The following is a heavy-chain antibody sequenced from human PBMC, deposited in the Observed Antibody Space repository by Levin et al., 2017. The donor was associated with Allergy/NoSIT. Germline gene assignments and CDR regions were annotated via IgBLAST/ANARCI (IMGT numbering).Heavy chain of an antibody. CDR1: GGSFSGYY. CDR2: INHSGST. CDR3: ARGLYGILGYSSSWSGKTLNDY. D-gene: IGHD6-13*01. Sequence: PGGSLRLSCAVYGGSFSGYYWSWIRQPPGKGLEWIGEINHSGSTNYNPSLKSRVTISVDTSKNQFSLKLSSVTAADTAVYYCARGLYGILGYSSSWSGKTLNDYWGQGTLVTVSS. J-gene: IGHJ4*02. V-gene: IGHV4-34*01.